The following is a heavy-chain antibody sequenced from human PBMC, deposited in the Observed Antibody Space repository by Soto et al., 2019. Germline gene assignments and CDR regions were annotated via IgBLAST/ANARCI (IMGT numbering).Heavy chain of an antibody. D-gene: IGHD2-15*01. J-gene: IGHJ6*02. CDR2: ISSRSDTL. CDR1: GFTFSAYA. V-gene: IGHV3-48*02. CDR3: ARDWDIVILSVPIPNYNYGMDV. Sequence: GGSLRLSCEGSGFTFSAYAMNWVRQAPGKGLEWVSYISSRSDTLYYADSVKGRFTIARDNAKNSVYLQVNNLRDEDTAVYYCARDWDIVILSVPIPNYNYGMDVWGQGTTVTVSS.